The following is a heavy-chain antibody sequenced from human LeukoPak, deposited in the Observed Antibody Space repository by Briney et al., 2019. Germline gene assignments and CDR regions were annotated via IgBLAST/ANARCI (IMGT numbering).Heavy chain of an antibody. CDR2: ISVYNGNT. J-gene: IGHJ1*01. Sequence: ASVKVSCKASGYTFTSYGISWVRQAPGQGLEWMGWISVYNGNTNYAQKLQGRVTMTTDTSTSTAYMELRSLRSDDTAVYYCARPLSGSDSGYFQHWGQGTLVTVSS. D-gene: IGHD1-26*01. CDR3: ARPLSGSDSGYFQH. V-gene: IGHV1-18*01. CDR1: GYTFTSYG.